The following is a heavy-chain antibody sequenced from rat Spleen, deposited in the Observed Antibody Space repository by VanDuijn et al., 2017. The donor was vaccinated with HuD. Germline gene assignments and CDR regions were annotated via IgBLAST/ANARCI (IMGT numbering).Heavy chain of an antibody. CDR2: ILYDGTNN. CDR3: ATDSGTY. Sequence: EVQLVESGGDLVQPGRSLKLSCVASGFTFRDYAMAWVRQAPKKGREWVATILYDGTNNYFRDPVKGRFTVSRDNAKSTLYLQMDRLRSEDTATYYCATDSGTYWGQCTLVTVSS. CDR1: GFTFRDYA. V-gene: IGHV5-17*01. J-gene: IGHJ3*01.